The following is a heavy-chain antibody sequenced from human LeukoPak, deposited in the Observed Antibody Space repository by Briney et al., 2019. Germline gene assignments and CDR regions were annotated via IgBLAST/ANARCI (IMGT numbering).Heavy chain of an antibody. CDR1: GYTFTGYY. CDR3: ARVVFFWSGYYYYYMDV. V-gene: IGHV1-2*02. J-gene: IGHJ6*03. CDR2: INPNSGGT. D-gene: IGHD3-3*01. Sequence: GASVKVSCKASGYTFTGYYMHWVRQAPGQGLEWMGWINPNSGGTNYAQKFLGRVTMTRDTSISTAYMELSRLRSDDTAVYYCARVVFFWSGYYYYYMDVWGKGTTVTVSS.